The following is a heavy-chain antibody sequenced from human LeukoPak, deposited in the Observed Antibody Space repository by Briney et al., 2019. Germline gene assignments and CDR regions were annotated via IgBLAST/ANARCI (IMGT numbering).Heavy chain of an antibody. CDR2: ISGSGGST. J-gene: IGHJ4*02. D-gene: IGHD3-10*01. CDR1: GFTFSSYA. V-gene: IGHV3-23*01. Sequence: GGSLRLSCAASGFTFSSYAMSWVRQAPGKGLEWVSAISGSGGSTYYADSVKGRFTISRDNAKNSLYLQMNSLRAEDTALYYCAKDIDGYYYGSGSSSDYWGQGTLVTVSS. CDR3: AKDIDGYYYGSGSSSDY.